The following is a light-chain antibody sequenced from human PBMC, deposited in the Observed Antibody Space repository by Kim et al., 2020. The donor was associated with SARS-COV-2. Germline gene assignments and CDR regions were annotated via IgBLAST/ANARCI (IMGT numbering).Light chain of an antibody. Sequence: GQSITISCTGTSSDVGGYDYVSWYQQHPGKAPKLMIYDVSKRPSGVSNRFSGSKSGNTASLTISGLQAEDEADYYRSSYTSSSTYVFGTGTKVTVL. CDR1: SSDVGGYDY. J-gene: IGLJ1*01. CDR2: DVS. CDR3: SSYTSSSTYV. V-gene: IGLV2-14*04.